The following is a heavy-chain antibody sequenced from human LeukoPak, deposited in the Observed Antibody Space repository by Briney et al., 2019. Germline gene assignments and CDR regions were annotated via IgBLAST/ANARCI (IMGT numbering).Heavy chain of an antibody. D-gene: IGHD4-23*01. CDR1: GFTFSNYW. Sequence: GGSLRLSCAASGFTFSNYWMHWVRQAPGKGLVWVSRINSDGTDTTYADSVKGRFSISRDNAKNTLYLQMNSLRVEDTAVYYCARNHDYGGNWYFDLWGRATLVTVSS. V-gene: IGHV3-74*03. CDR3: ARNHDYGGNWYFDL. CDR2: INSDGTDT. J-gene: IGHJ2*01.